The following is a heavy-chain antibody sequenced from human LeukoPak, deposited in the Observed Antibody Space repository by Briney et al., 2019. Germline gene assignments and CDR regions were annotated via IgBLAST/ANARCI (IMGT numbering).Heavy chain of an antibody. CDR2: ISGSGGST. CDR3: AKGLVSVLRYFDWSTLLQGFFDY. D-gene: IGHD3-9*01. CDR1: GFTFSSYA. J-gene: IGHJ4*02. Sequence: RGSLRLSCAASGFTFSSYAMSWVRQAPGKGLEWVSAISGSGGSTYYADSVKGRFTISRDNSKNTLYLQMNSLRAEDTAVYYCAKGLVSVLRYFDWSTLLQGFFDYWGQGTLVTVSS. V-gene: IGHV3-23*01.